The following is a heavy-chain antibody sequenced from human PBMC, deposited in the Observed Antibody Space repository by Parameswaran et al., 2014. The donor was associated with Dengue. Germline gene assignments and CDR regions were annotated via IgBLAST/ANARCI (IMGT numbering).Heavy chain of an antibody. CDR2: ISGTGTTT. CDR3: ARDDIYGLDV. Sequence: GESLKISCAASGFTFSRKSMNWVRQAPGKGLEWVAYISGTGTTTYYADAVKGRFTISRDNAKKSLSLQMNSLRDEDTAVYYCARDDIYGLDVWGQGTTVTVSS. J-gene: IGHJ6*02. CDR1: GFTFSRKS. D-gene: IGHD3-9*01. V-gene: IGHV3-48*02.